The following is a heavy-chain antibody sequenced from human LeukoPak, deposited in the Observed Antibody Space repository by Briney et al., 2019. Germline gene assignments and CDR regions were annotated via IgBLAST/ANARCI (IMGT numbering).Heavy chain of an antibody. V-gene: IGHV4-4*07. Sequence: SETLSLTCTVSGGSLSSYYWSWIRQPAGKGLEWIGRIYTSGSTNYNPSLKSRVTMSVDTSKNQFSLKLSSVTAADTAVYYCARAYTVTTSYYYYYYMDVWGKGTTVTVSS. J-gene: IGHJ6*03. D-gene: IGHD4-11*01. CDR1: GGSLSSYY. CDR2: IYTSGST. CDR3: ARAYTVTTSYYYYYYMDV.